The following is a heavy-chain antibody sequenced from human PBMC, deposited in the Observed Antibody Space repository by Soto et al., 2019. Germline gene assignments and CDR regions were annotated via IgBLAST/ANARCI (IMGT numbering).Heavy chain of an antibody. CDR2: INQDGSEK. Sequence: GGSLRLSCAASGFTFSTYWMDWDRQTPGKGLEWVANINQDGSEKNYVDSVKGRFTISRDNAKNSLYLQMSSLTAEDSALYYCSRSLNSWGQGTLVTVSS. V-gene: IGHV3-7*01. CDR1: GFTFSTYW. CDR3: SRSLNS. J-gene: IGHJ5*02.